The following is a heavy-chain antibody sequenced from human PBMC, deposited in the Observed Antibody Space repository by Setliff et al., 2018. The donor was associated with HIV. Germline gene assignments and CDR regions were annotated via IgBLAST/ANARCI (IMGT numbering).Heavy chain of an antibody. CDR3: ARESSRVPWSPDAFDI. CDR2: INHSGST. CDR1: GGSFSGYY. Sequence: PSETLSLTCAVYGGSFSGYYWSWIRQPPGKGLEWIGEINHSGSTDYNPSLKSRVTISVDTSKNQFSLKLSSATAADTAVYYCARESSRVPWSPDAFDIWGQGTRVTVSS. V-gene: IGHV4-34*01. D-gene: IGHD2-15*01. J-gene: IGHJ3*02.